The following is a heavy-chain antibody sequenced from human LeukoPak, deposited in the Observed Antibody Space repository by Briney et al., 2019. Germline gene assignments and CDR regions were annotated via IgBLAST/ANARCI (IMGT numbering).Heavy chain of an antibody. CDR2: ISSSGSTI. Sequence: GGSLRLSCAASGFTFSDYYMSWIRQAPGKGLEWVSYISSSGSTIYYADSVKGRFTISRDNAKNPLYLQMNSLRAEDTAVYYCARAYCSSTSCYGVGYWGQGTLVTVSS. J-gene: IGHJ4*02. CDR3: ARAYCSSTSCYGVGY. D-gene: IGHD2-2*01. CDR1: GFTFSDYY. V-gene: IGHV3-11*01.